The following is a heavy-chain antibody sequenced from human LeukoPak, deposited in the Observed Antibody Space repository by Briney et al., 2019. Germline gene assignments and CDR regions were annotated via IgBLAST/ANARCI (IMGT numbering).Heavy chain of an antibody. CDR1: GFTFSSYA. V-gene: IGHV3-23*01. CDR3: AKGWDGPDGTNDAFDI. Sequence: GGSLRLSCAASGFTFSSYAMSWVRQAPGKGLEWVSAISGSGGSTYYADSVKGRFTISRDNSKNTLYLQMNSLRAEDTAVYCCAKGWDGPDGTNDAFDIWGQGTMVTVSS. CDR2: ISGSGGST. D-gene: IGHD1-14*01. J-gene: IGHJ3*02.